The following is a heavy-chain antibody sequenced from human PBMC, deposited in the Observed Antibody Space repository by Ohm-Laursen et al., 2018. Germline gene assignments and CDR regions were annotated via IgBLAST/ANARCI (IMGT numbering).Heavy chain of an antibody. J-gene: IGHJ6*02. CDR2: ISYDGSNK. CDR3: ARTFRDYYYGMDV. Sequence: RSLRLSCAASGFTFSSYGMHWVRQAPGKGLEWVAVISYDGSNKYYADSVKGRFTISRDNSKNTLYLQMNSLRAEDTAVYYCARTFRDYYYGMDVWGQGTTVTVSS. D-gene: IGHD3-10*01. CDR1: GFTFSSYG. V-gene: IGHV3-30*03.